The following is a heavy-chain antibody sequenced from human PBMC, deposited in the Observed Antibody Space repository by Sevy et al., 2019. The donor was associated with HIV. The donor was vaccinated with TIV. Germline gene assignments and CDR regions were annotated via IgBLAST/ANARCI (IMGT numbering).Heavy chain of an antibody. CDR3: AREIPDYVSGYYSVDAFDI. Sequence: ASVKVSCKASGGSFSNFPVSWVRQAPGQGLEWMGMIISKFGTTDYAQKFQGRVTITADESTTTAYMELTSLRSEDTAVYYCAREIPDYVSGYYSVDAFDIWGQGTKVTVPS. D-gene: IGHD3-22*01. CDR2: IISKFGTT. V-gene: IGHV1-69*13. CDR1: GGSFSNFP. J-gene: IGHJ3*02.